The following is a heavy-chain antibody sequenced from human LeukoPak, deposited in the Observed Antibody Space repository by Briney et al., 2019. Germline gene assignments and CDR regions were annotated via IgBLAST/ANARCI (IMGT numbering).Heavy chain of an antibody. J-gene: IGHJ4*02. CDR3: ARDPPYYDSSGYYYDY. CDR2: ISGSSIYI. D-gene: IGHD3-22*01. CDR1: GFTFSTYS. Sequence: GGSLRFSCAASGFTFSTYSMIWVRQAPGKGLKWVSSISGSSIYIYYADSVKGRFTISRDNAKNSLYLQMNSLRAEDTAVYYCARDPPYYDSSGYYYDYWGQGTLVTVSS. V-gene: IGHV3-21*01.